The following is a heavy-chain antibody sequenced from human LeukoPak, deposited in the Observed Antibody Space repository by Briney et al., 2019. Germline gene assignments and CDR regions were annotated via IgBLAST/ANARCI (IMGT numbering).Heavy chain of an antibody. CDR2: IKSKTDGGTT. V-gene: IGHV3-15*01. D-gene: IGHD3-16*02. CDR3: TTEADGIMITFGGVIVDDAFDI. J-gene: IGHJ3*02. Sequence: GGSLRLSCAASGFTFSNAWMSWVRQAPGKGLEWVGRIKSKTDGGTTDYAAPVKGRFTISRDDSKTTLYLQMSSLKTEDTAVYYCTTEADGIMITFGGVIVDDAFDIWGQGTMVTVSS. CDR1: GFTFSNAW.